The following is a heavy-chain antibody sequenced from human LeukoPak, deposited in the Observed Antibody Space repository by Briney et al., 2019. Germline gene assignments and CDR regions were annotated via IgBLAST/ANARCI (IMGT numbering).Heavy chain of an antibody. CDR1: GGSISSGSYY. CDR2: IYTSGST. D-gene: IGHD1-1*01. Sequence: SETLSLTCTVSGGSISSGSYYWSWIRQPAGKGLEWIGRIYTSGSTNYNPSLKSRVTISVDTSKNQFSLKLSSVTAADTAVYYCARESYNRGAFDIWGQGTMVTVSS. J-gene: IGHJ3*02. CDR3: ARESYNRGAFDI. V-gene: IGHV4-61*02.